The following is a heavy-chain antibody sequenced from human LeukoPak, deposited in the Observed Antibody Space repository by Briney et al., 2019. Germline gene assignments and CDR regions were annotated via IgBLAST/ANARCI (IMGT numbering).Heavy chain of an antibody. CDR1: GFTLSSYW. V-gene: IGHV3-7*02. D-gene: IGHD6-19*01. CDR3: ARRIRVSGRSDGGMDV. CDR2: INRDGSEK. J-gene: IGHJ6*02. Sequence: PGGSQRLSCAASGFTLSSYWMSWVRQAPGKGLEWVANINRDGSEKYYADSVKGRFTISRDNSKNTLSLQMNSLRVEDTGVYYCARRIRVSGRSDGGMDVWGQGTTVSVSS.